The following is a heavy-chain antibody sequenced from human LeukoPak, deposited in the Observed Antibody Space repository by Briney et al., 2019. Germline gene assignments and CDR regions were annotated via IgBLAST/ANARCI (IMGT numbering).Heavy chain of an antibody. V-gene: IGHV4-34*01. D-gene: IGHD3-22*01. CDR1: GGSFSGYY. J-gene: IGHJ3*02. CDR2: INHSGST. Sequence: PSETLSLTCAVYGGSFSGYYWSWIRQPPGKGLEWIGEINHSGSTNYNPSLKSRVTISVDTSKNRFSLKLSSVTAADTAVYYCARDGYYDSSGYAHDAFDIWGQGTMVTVSS. CDR3: ARDGYYDSSGYAHDAFDI.